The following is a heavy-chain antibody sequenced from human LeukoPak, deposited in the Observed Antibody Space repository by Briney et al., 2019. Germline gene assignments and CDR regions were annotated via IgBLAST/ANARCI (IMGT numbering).Heavy chain of an antibody. D-gene: IGHD3-16*02. CDR1: GFTFSSYA. V-gene: IGHV3-23*01. CDR2: ISCSGGST. CDR3: AKAHDYVWGSYRYTSYYYYGMDV. Sequence: GGSLRLSCAASGFTFSSYAMSWVRQAPGKGLEWVSAISCSGGSTYYADSVKGRFTISRDNSKNTLYLQMNSLRAEDTAVYYCAKAHDYVWGSYRYTSYYYYGMDVWGQGTTVTVSS. J-gene: IGHJ6*02.